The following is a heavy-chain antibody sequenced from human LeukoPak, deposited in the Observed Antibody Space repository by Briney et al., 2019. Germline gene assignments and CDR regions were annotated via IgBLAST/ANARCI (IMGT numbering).Heavy chain of an antibody. CDR2: ISGSGGST. CDR1: GVTFSSYA. CDR3: AKGPFNDYGDY. Sequence: GGSLRLSCAASGVTFSSYAMSWVRQAPGKGLEWVSAISGSGGSTYYADSVRGRFTISRDNSKNTLYLQMNSRRAEDRAVYYCAKGPFNDYGDYWGQGTLVTVSS. J-gene: IGHJ4*02. V-gene: IGHV3-23*01. D-gene: IGHD2-8*01.